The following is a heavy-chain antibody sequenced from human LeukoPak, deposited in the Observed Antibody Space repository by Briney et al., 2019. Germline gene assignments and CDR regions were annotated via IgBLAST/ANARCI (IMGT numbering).Heavy chain of an antibody. CDR3: ARGPRNDP. D-gene: IGHD1-14*01. V-gene: IGHV1-8*01. Sequence: GAPVKVSCKTSGYPFSTWEINWVRQAAGQGLEWLGWVHPDSGSTDYAQKFRGRVTMSRDTSTSTAYMELSGLRLDDTAVYFCARGPRNDPWGQGTLVTVSS. CDR2: VHPDSGST. CDR1: GYPFSTWE. J-gene: IGHJ5*02.